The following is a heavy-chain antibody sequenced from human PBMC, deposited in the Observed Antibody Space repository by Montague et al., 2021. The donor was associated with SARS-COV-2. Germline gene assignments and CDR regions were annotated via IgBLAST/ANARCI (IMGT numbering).Heavy chain of an antibody. D-gene: IGHD2-2*01. Sequence: TLSLTCSVSGGSISSGSYYWSWIRQPAGKGLEWIGRIYISGSTNYNPSLKSRVTMSVDTSKTQFSLKLSSVTAADTAVYYCARTVVVPAAMSRYYGMDVWGQGTTLTVAS. CDR3: ARTVVVPAAMSRYYGMDV. J-gene: IGHJ6*02. CDR1: GGSISSGSYY. V-gene: IGHV4-61*02. CDR2: IYISGST.